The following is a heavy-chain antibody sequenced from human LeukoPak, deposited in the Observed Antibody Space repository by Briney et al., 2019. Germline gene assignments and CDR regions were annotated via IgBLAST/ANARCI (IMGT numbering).Heavy chain of an antibody. CDR3: AREWAHYYDSSAFDY. J-gene: IGHJ4*02. V-gene: IGHV3-7*01. D-gene: IGHD3-22*01. CDR2: IKQDGSEK. Sequence: GGSLRLSCAASGFTFSSYWMSWVRQAPGKGLEGVANIKQDGSEKYYVDSVRGRFTISRDNAKNSLYLQMNSLRAEDTAVYYCAREWAHYYDSSAFDYWGQGTLVTVSS. CDR1: GFTFSSYW.